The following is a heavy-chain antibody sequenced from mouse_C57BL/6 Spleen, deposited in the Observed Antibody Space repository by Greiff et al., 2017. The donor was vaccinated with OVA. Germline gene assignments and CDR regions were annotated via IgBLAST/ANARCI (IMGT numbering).Heavy chain of an antibody. CDR2: IDPSDSYT. CDR1: GYTFTSYW. Sequence: QVQLQQPGAELVKPGASVKLSCKASGYTFTSYWMQWVKQRPGQGLEWIGEIDPSDSYTNYNQKFKGKATLTVDTSSSTAYMQLSSLTSEDSAVYYCARDPWYLDYAMDYWGQGTSVTVSS. J-gene: IGHJ4*01. D-gene: IGHD1-1*02. CDR3: ARDPWYLDYAMDY. V-gene: IGHV1-50*01.